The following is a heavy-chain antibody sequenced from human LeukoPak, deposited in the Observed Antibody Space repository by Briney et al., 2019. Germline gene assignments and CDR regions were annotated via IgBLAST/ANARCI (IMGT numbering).Heavy chain of an antibody. CDR3: ARSSWCSGGSCYLFDY. Sequence: ASVKVSCKASGYTLTELSMHWVRQAPGKGLEWMGGFDPEDGETIYAQKFQGRVTMTEDTSTDAAYMELSSLRSEDTAVYYCARSSWCSGGSCYLFDYWGQGTLVTVSS. D-gene: IGHD2-15*01. J-gene: IGHJ4*02. V-gene: IGHV1-24*01. CDR1: GYTLTELS. CDR2: FDPEDGET.